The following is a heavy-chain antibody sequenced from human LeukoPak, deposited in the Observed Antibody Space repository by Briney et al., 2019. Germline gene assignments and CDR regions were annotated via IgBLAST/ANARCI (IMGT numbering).Heavy chain of an antibody. Sequence: PGGSLRLSCAASGFTFSSYGMHWVRQAPGKGLEWVSAISGSGGSTYYADSVKGRFTISRDNSKNTLYLQMNSLRAEDTAVYYCAKASSSGDDAFDIWGQGTMVTVSS. V-gene: IGHV3-23*01. D-gene: IGHD3-22*01. CDR1: GFTFSSYG. J-gene: IGHJ3*02. CDR3: AKASSSGDDAFDI. CDR2: ISGSGGST.